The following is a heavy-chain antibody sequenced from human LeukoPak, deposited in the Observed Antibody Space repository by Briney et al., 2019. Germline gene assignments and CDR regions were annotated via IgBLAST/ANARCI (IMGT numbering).Heavy chain of an antibody. J-gene: IGHJ4*02. Sequence: PSESLSLTSTVSAASISTYYWSWTRPPAAMGLEWIGRIYASGSTNYNPSLKSRVTLSVDTSNNQFSLNLSSVTAADTAVYYCARTSARGAQFDYWGQGTLVTVSS. D-gene: IGHD3-10*01. CDR1: AASISTYY. CDR3: ARTSARGAQFDY. V-gene: IGHV4-4*07. CDR2: IYASGST.